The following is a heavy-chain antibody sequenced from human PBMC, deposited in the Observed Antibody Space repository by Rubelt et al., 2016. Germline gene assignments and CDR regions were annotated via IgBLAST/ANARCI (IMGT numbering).Heavy chain of an antibody. V-gene: IGHV4-31*03. J-gene: IGHJ5*02. CDR3: ARDPQGEGWFDP. Sequence: QLQLQESGPGLVKPSETLSLTCTVSGGSISSSSYYWGWIRQPPGKGLEWIGYIYYSGSTYYNPSLKCRVTISVDTSKNQFSLKLSSVTAADTAVYYCARDPQGEGWFDPWGQGTLVTVSS. D-gene: IGHD3-16*01. CDR1: GGSISSSSYY. CDR2: IYYSGST.